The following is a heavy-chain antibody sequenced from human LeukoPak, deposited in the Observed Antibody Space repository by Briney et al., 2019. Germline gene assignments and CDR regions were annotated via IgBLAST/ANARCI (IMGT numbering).Heavy chain of an antibody. Sequence: GGSLRLSCAASGFTFSSYEMNWVRQAPGKGLEWVSYISSSGSTIYYADSVKGRFTISRDNAKNSLYLQMNSLRAEDTALYYCARGQTTVTTFYYYYMDVWGKGTTVTVSS. CDR2: ISSSGSTI. J-gene: IGHJ6*03. CDR3: ARGQTTVTTFYYYYMDV. CDR1: GFTFSSYE. D-gene: IGHD4-17*01. V-gene: IGHV3-48*03.